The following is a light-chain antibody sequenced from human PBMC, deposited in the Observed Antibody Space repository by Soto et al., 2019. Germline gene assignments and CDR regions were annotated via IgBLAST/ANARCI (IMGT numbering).Light chain of an antibody. J-gene: IGLJ2*01. CDR2: DVS. V-gene: IGLV2-14*01. CDR1: SSDVGGYNY. CDR3: SSYTSSSTLGV. Sequence: QSVLTQPASVSGSPGQSITISCTGTSSDVGGYNYVSWYQQHPGKAPKLMIYDVSNRPSGVSNRFSGSKSGNTASLTIFGLQAEDEADYYCSSYTSSSTLGVFGGGTQLTVL.